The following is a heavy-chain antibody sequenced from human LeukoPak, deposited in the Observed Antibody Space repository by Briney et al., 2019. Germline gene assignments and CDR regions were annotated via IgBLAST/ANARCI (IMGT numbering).Heavy chain of an antibody. J-gene: IGHJ4*02. CDR2: IYPGDSDI. CDR3: ARQGASYGDYPYY. D-gene: IGHD4-17*01. V-gene: IGHV5-51*01. CDR1: GYSFTSYW. Sequence: GESLKISCKGSGYSFTSYWIGWVRQMPGKGLEWMGIIYPGDSDIRYSPSFQGQVTISANKSISTAYLQWSSLKASDTAMYYCARQGASYGDYPYYWGQGTLVTVSS.